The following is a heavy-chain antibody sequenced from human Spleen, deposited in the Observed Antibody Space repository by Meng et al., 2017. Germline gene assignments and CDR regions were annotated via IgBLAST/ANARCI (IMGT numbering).Heavy chain of an antibody. D-gene: IGHD3-3*02. V-gene: IGHV3-23*01. CDR2: ISGSGDST. CDR1: GFTFSSYA. Sequence: GESLKISCAASGFTFSSYAMTWVRQAPGKGLEWVSGISGSGDSTHYADSVKGRFTISRDNSKNTLSLQMNSLNTEDTAIYYCARARGVHSALAFLDSWGQGTLVTVSS. CDR3: ARARGVHSALAFLDS. J-gene: IGHJ4*02.